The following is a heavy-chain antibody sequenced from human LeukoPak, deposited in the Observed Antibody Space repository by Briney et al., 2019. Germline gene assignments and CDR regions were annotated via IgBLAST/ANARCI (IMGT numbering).Heavy chain of an antibody. CDR3: ARVVVGATTPEVAFDI. J-gene: IGHJ3*02. CDR2: INPNSGGT. D-gene: IGHD1-26*01. Sequence: ASVKVSCKASGYTFTNYGISWVRQAPGQGLEWMGWINPNSGGTNYAQKFQGRVTMTRDTSISTAYMELSRLRSDDTAVYYCARVVVGATTPEVAFDIWGQGTMVTVSS. V-gene: IGHV1-2*02. CDR1: GYTFTNYG.